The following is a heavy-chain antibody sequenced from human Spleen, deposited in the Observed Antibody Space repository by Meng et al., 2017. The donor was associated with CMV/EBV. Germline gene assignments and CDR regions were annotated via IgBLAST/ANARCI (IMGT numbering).Heavy chain of an antibody. CDR1: FSSSW. CDR3: ARAGGYDFWSGYFGNYFDY. V-gene: IGHV3-74*01. D-gene: IGHD3-3*01. CDR2: IHSDGSST. Sequence: FSSSWLYWVRQAPGKGLVWVSRIHSDGSSTSYADSVKGRFTISRDNAKNTLYLQMNSLRAEDTAVYYCARAGGYDFWSGYFGNYFDYWGQGTLVTVSS. J-gene: IGHJ4*02.